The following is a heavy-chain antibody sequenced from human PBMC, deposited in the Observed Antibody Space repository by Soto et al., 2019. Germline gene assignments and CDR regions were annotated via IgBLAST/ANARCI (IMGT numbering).Heavy chain of an antibody. CDR3: ARHGGITMIDYYYGMDV. CDR2: IYPGDSDT. V-gene: IGHV5-51*01. Sequence: GESLKISCKGSGYSFPSYWIGWVRQMPGKGLEWMGIIYPGDSDTRYSPSFQGQVTISADKSISTAYLQWSSLKASDTAMYYCARHGGITMIDYYYGMDVWGQGTTVTVSS. J-gene: IGHJ6*02. D-gene: IGHD3-22*01. CDR1: GYSFPSYW.